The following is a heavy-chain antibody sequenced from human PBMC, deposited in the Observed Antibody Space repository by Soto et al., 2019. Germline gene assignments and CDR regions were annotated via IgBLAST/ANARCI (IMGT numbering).Heavy chain of an antibody. Sequence: LRLSCAASGFTFSSYSMNWVRQAPGKGLEWVSYISSSSSTIYYADSVKGRFTISRDNAKNSLYLQMNSLRDEDTAVYYCARGFGESPYYYYGMDVWGQGTTVTVSS. J-gene: IGHJ6*02. CDR2: ISSSSSTI. D-gene: IGHD3-10*01. CDR3: ARGFGESPYYYYGMDV. V-gene: IGHV3-48*02. CDR1: GFTFSSYS.